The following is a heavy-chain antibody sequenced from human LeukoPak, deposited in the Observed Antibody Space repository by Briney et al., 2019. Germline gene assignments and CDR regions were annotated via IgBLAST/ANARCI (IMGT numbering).Heavy chain of an antibody. J-gene: IGHJ4*02. CDR3: AREYCGTTTCSRHFDY. D-gene: IGHD2-21*01. Sequence: GGSLRLSCAASGFTFSSYSMNWVRQAPGKGLEWVSSLSSSSSYIYYADSVKGRFTISRDNAKNSLYLQMNSLRAEDTAVYYCAREYCGTTTCSRHFDYWGQGTLVTVSS. CDR1: GFTFSSYS. V-gene: IGHV3-21*01. CDR2: LSSSSSYI.